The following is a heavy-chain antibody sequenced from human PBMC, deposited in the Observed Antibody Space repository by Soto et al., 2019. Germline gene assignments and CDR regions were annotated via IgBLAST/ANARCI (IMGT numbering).Heavy chain of an antibody. CDR1: GGSVSSGSYY. V-gene: IGHV4-61*01. CDR3: ARWTGKGGYYYGMDV. J-gene: IGHJ6*02. D-gene: IGHD3-10*01. Sequence: PSETLSLTCTVSGGSVSSGSYYWSWIRQPPGKGLEWIGYIYYSGSTNYNPSLKSRVTISVDTSKNQLSLKLSSVTAADTAVYYCARWTGKGGYYYGMDVWGQGTTVTVSS. CDR2: IYYSGST.